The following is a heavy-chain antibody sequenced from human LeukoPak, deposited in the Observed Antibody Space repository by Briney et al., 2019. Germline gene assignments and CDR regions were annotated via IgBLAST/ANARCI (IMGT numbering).Heavy chain of an antibody. CDR3: ARTEVTVVGISDYFIY. D-gene: IGHD1-14*01. CDR2: ISPPGSDR. J-gene: IGHJ4*02. V-gene: IGHV3-7*01. Sequence: GGSLRLSCATSGFTFSAYWMTWVRQAPGKGLEWVANISPPGSDRYYMDSGKGRFTISRDNARTSLYLQMNSLTDADTAVYYCARTEVTVVGISDYFIYWGQGVQVTVSS. CDR1: GFTFSAYW.